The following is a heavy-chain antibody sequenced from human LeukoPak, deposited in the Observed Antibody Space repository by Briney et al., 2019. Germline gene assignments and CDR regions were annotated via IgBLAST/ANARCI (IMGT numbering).Heavy chain of an antibody. CDR2: INRSGGCT. D-gene: IGHD2-2*01. CDR3: ARGHCSSTSCYESDAFDI. CDR1: GYTFTSYY. Sequence: ASVKVSCKASGYTFTSYYMHWVRQAPGQGLEWMGIINRSGGCTSYAQKFQGRVTMTRDTSTSTVYMELSSLRSEDTAVYYCARGHCSSTSCYESDAFDIWGQGTMVTVSS. V-gene: IGHV1-46*01. J-gene: IGHJ3*02.